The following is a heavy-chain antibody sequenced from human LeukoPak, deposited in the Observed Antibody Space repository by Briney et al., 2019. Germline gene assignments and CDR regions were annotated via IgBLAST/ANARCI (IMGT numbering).Heavy chain of an antibody. J-gene: IGHJ4*02. CDR2: IKGDGSRK. D-gene: IGHD3-22*01. CDR3: ATPLDYYDSSGYHQGGD. Sequence: PGGSVRLSCAVSGVTFSNYCMTWVRQAPGKGLEWVDDIKGDGSRKNCVDSLKGRFTISRDNAKNLLYLQMNSLRAEDTAVYYCATPLDYYDSSGYHQGGDWGQGTLVTVSS. CDR1: GVTFSNYC. V-gene: IGHV3-7*03.